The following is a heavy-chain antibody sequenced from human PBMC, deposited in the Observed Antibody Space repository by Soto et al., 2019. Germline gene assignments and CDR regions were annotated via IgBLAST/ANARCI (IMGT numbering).Heavy chain of an antibody. D-gene: IGHD5-18*01. V-gene: IGHV4-34*01. Sequence: PSETLSLTCAVYGGSFSGYYWSWIRQPPGKGLEWIGEINHSGSTNYNPSLKSRVTISVDTSKNQFSLKLSSVTAADTAVYYCARVGDGYSHNYYGMDVWGQGTTVTVSS. CDR3: ARVGDGYSHNYYGMDV. J-gene: IGHJ6*02. CDR1: GGSFSGYY. CDR2: INHSGST.